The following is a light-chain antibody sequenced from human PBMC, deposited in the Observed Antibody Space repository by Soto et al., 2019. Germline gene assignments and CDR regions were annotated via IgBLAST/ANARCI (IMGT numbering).Light chain of an antibody. CDR1: MRDVGAYNL. CDR2: EVR. CDR3: AAWDDSLNGLYV. V-gene: IGLV2-14*01. Sequence: QSALTQPASVSGSPGQSITISCAGTMRDVGAYNLVSWYQQHPGRAPQLIIYEVRNRPSGISFRFSGSKSSNTASLTISGLQSEDEAYYYCAAWDDSLNGLYVFGTGTKVTVL. J-gene: IGLJ1*01.